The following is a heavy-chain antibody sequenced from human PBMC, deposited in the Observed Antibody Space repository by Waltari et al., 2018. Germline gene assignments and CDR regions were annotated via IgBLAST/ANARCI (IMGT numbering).Heavy chain of an antibody. J-gene: IGHJ4*02. CDR3: ARWFRDYYFDY. D-gene: IGHD3-10*01. CDR1: GYTFTSYA. Sequence: QVQLVQSGAEVKKPGASVKVSCKASGYTFTSYAMHWVRQAPGQRLEWMGWINAGNGNTKYSQKFQGRVTMTRDTSISTAYMELSRLRSDDTAVYYCARWFRDYYFDYWGQGTLVTVSS. V-gene: IGHV1-3*01. CDR2: INAGNGNT.